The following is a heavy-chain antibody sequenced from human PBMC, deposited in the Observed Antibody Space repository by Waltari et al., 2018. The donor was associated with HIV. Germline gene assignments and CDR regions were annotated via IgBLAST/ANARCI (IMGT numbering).Heavy chain of an antibody. CDR1: GFPFYPYA. CDR2: MSYDGTHA. V-gene: IGHV3-30*11. Sequence: QAHLEESGGGVAQPGKSLTVSGRVSGFPFYPYALYWVRQATGKGLGWLAAMSYDGTHAVYADGLSGRLTVSRDTSKYTLSLKIDFVREDDTGVYFCAREGRGGSLRGAFDVWG. J-gene: IGHJ3*01. CDR3: AREGRGGSLRGAFDV. D-gene: IGHD2-15*01.